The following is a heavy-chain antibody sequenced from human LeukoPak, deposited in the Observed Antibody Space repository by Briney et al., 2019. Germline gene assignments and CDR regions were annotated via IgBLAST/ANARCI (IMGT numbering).Heavy chain of an antibody. CDR3: ARDGGSGSYYDYYFDY. CDR2: ISSSGSTI. CDR1: GFTFSSYA. D-gene: IGHD3-10*01. Sequence: GGSLRLSCAASGFTFSSYAVTWVRQAPGKGLEWVSYISSSGSTIYYADSVKGRFTISRDNAKNSLYLQMNSLRAEDTAVYYCARDGGSGSYYDYYFDYWGQGTLVTVSS. V-gene: IGHV3-48*03. J-gene: IGHJ4*02.